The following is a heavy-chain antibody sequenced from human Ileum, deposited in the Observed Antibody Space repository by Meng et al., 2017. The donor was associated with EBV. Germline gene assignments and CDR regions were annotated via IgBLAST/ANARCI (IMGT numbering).Heavy chain of an antibody. CDR2: IPHSGSS. Sequence: LRVWGPALVTPSQTLCLTCAVSGESTTNHNRCACVRQPRGKGLEWIGEIPHSGSSAYNTSLKSRVSMSIDKSKNQCSLKLTSVTAADTAVYHCLRGSGGSVWGQGTLVTVSS. J-gene: IGHJ1*01. V-gene: IGHV4-4*02. CDR1: GESTTNHNR. CDR3: LRGSGGSV. D-gene: IGHD3-10*01.